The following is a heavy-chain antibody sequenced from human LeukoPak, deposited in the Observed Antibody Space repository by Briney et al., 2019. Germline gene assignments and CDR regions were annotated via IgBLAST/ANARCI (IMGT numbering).Heavy chain of an antibody. J-gene: IGHJ4*02. Sequence: ASVKVSCKASGYTLTNDYMHWVRQAPGQGLEWMGVINPSGDSTRYEQKFQDRVTMTRETSTRTVYMELSSLRSEDTAVYYCARGYSSSYRIDYWGQGTLVTVSS. CDR2: INPSGDST. CDR3: ARGYSSSYRIDY. CDR1: GYTLTNDY. V-gene: IGHV1-46*01. D-gene: IGHD6-19*01.